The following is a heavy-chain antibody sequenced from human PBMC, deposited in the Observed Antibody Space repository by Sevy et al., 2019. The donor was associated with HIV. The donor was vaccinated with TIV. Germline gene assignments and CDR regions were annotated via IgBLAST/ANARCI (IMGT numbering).Heavy chain of an antibody. J-gene: IGHJ4*02. V-gene: IGHV3-15*07. D-gene: IGHD3-22*01. CDR3: TTAKHYYDSSGYYGVDDY. CDR1: GLTFSDAW. CDR2: IKTKTDGGTT. Sequence: GGSLRLTCAASGLTFSDAWMNWVRQAPGKGLEWVGVIKTKTDGGTTDYAAPVKGRFTISRDDAKDTLYLQMNSLKTEDTAVYYCTTAKHYYDSSGYYGVDDYWGQGTLVTVSS.